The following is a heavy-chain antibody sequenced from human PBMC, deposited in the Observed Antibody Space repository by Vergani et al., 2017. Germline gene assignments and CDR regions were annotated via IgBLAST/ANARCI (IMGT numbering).Heavy chain of an antibody. V-gene: IGHV1-69*01. D-gene: IGHD2-2*01. CDR1: GGTFSSYA. J-gene: IGHJ3*02. Sequence: QVQLVQSGAEVKKPGSSVKVSCKASGGTFSSYAISWVRQAPGQGLEWMGGIIPIFGTANYAQKFQGRVTLTADESTSTAYLELSSLRSEDTAVYYCARAEDIVVVPAATGAFDIWGQGTMVTVSS. CDR3: ARAEDIVVVPAATGAFDI. CDR2: IIPIFGTA.